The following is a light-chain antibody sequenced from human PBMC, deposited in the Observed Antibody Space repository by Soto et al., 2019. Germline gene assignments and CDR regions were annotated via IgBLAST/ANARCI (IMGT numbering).Light chain of an antibody. CDR2: AAS. CDR3: QQRYNPPLT. Sequence: DIQMTQSPSSLSASVGDRVTITCRPSQSISNYLNWYQQKPGKVPKLLISAASSLQSGVPSRFSGSGSGSDFTLTISGLQRDDFATYLCQQRYNPPLTFGGGTKVEIK. J-gene: IGKJ4*01. CDR1: QSISNY. V-gene: IGKV1-39*01.